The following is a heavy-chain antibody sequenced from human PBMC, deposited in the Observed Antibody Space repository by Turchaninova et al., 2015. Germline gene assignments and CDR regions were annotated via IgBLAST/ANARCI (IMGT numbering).Heavy chain of an antibody. V-gene: IGHV1-2*02. D-gene: IGHD2-8*02. Sequence: QVQLVQSGAEVKKPGASVKGSCKASGESFTGYFIHWVRKAPGKGSECMGWINPNSGGTDYAQKFQGRVTMTRDTSISTAYMELSSLRSDDTAVYYCTRVAGGITATGAHDYWGQGTLVTVSS. CDR2: INPNSGGT. CDR1: GESFTGYF. J-gene: IGHJ4*02. CDR3: TRVAGGITATGAHDY.